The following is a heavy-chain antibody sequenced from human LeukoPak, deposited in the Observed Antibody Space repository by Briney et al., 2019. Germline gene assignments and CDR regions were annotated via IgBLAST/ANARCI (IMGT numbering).Heavy chain of an antibody. Sequence: GGSLRLSCATSGFSFSNAWMNWVRQAPGKGLEWVGRIRSNSDGGTIDYAASGKDRFTLSRDDSKNTLYLQLNSLQTADTAVYYCATDSYDSTWGQGTLVTVSS. CDR2: IRSNSDGGTI. CDR3: ATDSYDST. J-gene: IGHJ5*02. CDR1: GFSFSNAW. V-gene: IGHV3-15*07. D-gene: IGHD3-22*01.